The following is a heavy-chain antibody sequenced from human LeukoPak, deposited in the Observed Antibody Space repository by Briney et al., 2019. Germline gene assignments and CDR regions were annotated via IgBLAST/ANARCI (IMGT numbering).Heavy chain of an antibody. CDR3: TRQTSRSGYGYY. CDR1: GFTFSGSA. V-gene: IGHV3-73*01. D-gene: IGHD3-22*01. Sequence: QAGGSLRLSCAASGFTFSGSAMHWVRQASGKGLEWVGRIRSKANSYATAYAASVKGRFTISRDDSKNTAYLQMNSLKTEDTAVYYCTRQTSRSGYGYYWGQGTLVTVSS. CDR2: IRSKANSYAT. J-gene: IGHJ4*02.